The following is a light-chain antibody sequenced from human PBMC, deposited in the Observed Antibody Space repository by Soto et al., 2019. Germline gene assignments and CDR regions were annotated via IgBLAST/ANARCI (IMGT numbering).Light chain of an antibody. V-gene: IGKV4-1*01. Sequence: DIVMTLSPDSLAVSLGERATFNCKSSQSVLYSSNNKNYLAWYQQRPGQPPQLLIYWASTRESGVPDRFSGSGSGTDFTLTITSLQAEDVAVYYCQQYESTPPTFGQGTKLEIK. CDR2: WAS. CDR1: QSVLYSSNNKNY. J-gene: IGKJ2*01. CDR3: QQYESTPPT.